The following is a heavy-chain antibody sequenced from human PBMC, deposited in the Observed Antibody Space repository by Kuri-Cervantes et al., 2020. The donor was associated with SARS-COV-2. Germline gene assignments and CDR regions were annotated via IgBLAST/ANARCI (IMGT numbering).Heavy chain of an antibody. CDR3: ARGRGSSSWYHYFDY. J-gene: IGHJ4*02. CDR1: GFTFDDYA. Sequence: GGSLRLSCAASGFTFDDYAMHWVRQAPGKGLEWVSGISWNSGSIGYADSVKGRFTISRDNAKNSLYLQMNSLRAEDTALYYCARGRGSSSWYHYFDYWGQGTLVTSPQ. V-gene: IGHV3-9*01. CDR2: ISWNSGSI. D-gene: IGHD6-13*01.